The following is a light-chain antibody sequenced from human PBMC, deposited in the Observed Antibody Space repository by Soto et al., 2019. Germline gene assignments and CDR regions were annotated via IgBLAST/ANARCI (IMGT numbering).Light chain of an antibody. CDR1: QSVTSNY. J-gene: IGKJ2*01. CDR2: GAS. V-gene: IGKV3-20*01. Sequence: EIVLTQSPGTLSLSPGERATLSCRASQSVTSNYLAWYQQKPGQAPGLLIYGASSRATGIPDRFSGSGSGTDFTLTISRLEPEDFAVYYCQQYASPPATFGQGTKLEIK. CDR3: QQYASPPAT.